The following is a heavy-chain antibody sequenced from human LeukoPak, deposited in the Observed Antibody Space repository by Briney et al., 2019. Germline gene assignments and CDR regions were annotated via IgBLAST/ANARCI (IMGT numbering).Heavy chain of an antibody. D-gene: IGHD3-22*01. Sequence: GGSLRLSCAASGFTFSSYSMNWVRQAPGKGLEWVAVISYDGSNKYYADSVKGRFTISRDNSKNTLYLQMNSLRAEDTAVYYCARGAYYYDSSGYLLDYWGQGTLVTVSS. CDR3: ARGAYYYDSSGYLLDY. CDR2: ISYDGSNK. J-gene: IGHJ4*02. CDR1: GFTFSSYS. V-gene: IGHV3-30*03.